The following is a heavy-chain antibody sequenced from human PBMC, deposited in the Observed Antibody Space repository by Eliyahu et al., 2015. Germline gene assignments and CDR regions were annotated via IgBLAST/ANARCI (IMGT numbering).Heavy chain of an antibody. D-gene: IGHD3-3*01. V-gene: IGHV3-53*01. J-gene: IGHJ6*02. CDR2: IYSXGST. CDR1: GFTVSSNY. Sequence: EVQLVESGGGLIQPGGSLRLSXAASGFTVSSNYMSWVRQAPGKGLEXVSVIYSXGSTYYXDSVKGRFTISRDNSKNTLYLQMNSLRAEDTAVYYCAVLNTERFLDYYYYGMDVWGQGTTVTVSS. CDR3: AVLNTERFLDYYYYGMDV.